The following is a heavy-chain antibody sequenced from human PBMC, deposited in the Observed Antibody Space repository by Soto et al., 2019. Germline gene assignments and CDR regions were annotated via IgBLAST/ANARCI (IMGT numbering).Heavy chain of an antibody. D-gene: IGHD4-17*01. CDR3: ASPDFGHYWFFAL. Sequence: QDQLVQSGAEVKKPGSSVKVSCKAFGGPFSSHTFSWVRQAPGQGLEWMGRIIPALGTTTYAQKFQGRVTITADESVTTAHMALTSRRTVGTDVYYCASPDFGHYWFFALWGCGNLVTVSS. V-gene: IGHV1-69*08. J-gene: IGHJ2*01. CDR2: IIPALGTT. CDR1: GGPFSSHT.